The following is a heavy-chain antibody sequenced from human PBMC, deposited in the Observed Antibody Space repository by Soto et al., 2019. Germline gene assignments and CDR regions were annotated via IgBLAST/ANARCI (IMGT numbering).Heavy chain of an antibody. Sequence: XXTLSLPFTLSGRSISSYYWRWILQPPGKGLEWIGYIYYSGSTNYNPSLKSRVTISVDTSKNQFSLKLNSMTDADTAVYYCARHNYGSGSTYFDYWGQGTLVTVSS. CDR2: IYYSGST. D-gene: IGHD3-10*01. CDR1: GRSISSYY. CDR3: ARHNYGSGSTYFDY. J-gene: IGHJ4*02. V-gene: IGHV4-59*08.